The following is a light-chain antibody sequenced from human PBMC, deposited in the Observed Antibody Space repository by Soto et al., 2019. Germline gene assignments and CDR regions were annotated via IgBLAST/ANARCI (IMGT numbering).Light chain of an antibody. CDR3: LQYNNWPPWT. J-gene: IGKJ1*01. Sequence: EIVMTQSPATLSVSPGERATLSCRASQSVNSNLAWYQQKPGQAPRLLIYGTSTRATGIPARFSGSGSGTEFTLTISSLQSEDFALYYCLQYNNWPPWTFGQGTKVEI. CDR1: QSVNSN. CDR2: GTS. V-gene: IGKV3-15*01.